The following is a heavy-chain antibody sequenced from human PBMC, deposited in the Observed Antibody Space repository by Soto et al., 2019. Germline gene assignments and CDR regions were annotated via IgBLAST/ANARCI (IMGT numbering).Heavy chain of an antibody. D-gene: IGHD2-15*01. J-gene: IGHJ6*02. CDR3: ARADCTGAYCYSWPFNYGVDV. CDR2: IGYDGSNK. Sequence: QVQLVESGGGVVQPGGSRRLSCTPSGFTFNTYGMHWVRQAPGKGLEWVAIIGYDGSNKYYADSVKGRFTISRDNSKNTLYLQMNSLRGEDAALYYCARADCTGAYCYSWPFNYGVDVWGQGTTVTVSS. V-gene: IGHV3-33*01. CDR1: GFTFNTYG.